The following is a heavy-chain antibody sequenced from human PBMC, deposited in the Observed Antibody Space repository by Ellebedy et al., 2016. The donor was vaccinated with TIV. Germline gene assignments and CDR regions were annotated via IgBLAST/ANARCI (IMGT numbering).Heavy chain of an antibody. CDR3: ARGPGTTPYYGMDV. CDR2: INAGNGNT. CDR1: GYTFTSYA. Sequence: AASVKVSCKASGYTFTSYAMHWVRQAPGQRLEWMGWINAGNGNTKYSQKFQGRVTITRDTSASTAYMELSSLRSEDTAVYYCARGPGTTPYYGMDVWGQGTTVTVSS. J-gene: IGHJ6*02. V-gene: IGHV1-3*01. D-gene: IGHD1-1*01.